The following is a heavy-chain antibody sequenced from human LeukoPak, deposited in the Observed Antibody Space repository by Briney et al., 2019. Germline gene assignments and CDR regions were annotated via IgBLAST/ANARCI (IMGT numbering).Heavy chain of an antibody. Sequence: PGGSLRLPCAASGFTFSSYSMNWVRQAPGKGLEWVSYISSSSSTIYYADSVKGRFTISRDNAKNALYLQMNSLRAEDTAVYYCARADYDGRGYWGQGTLVTVSS. CDR3: ARADYDGRGY. V-gene: IGHV3-48*04. CDR1: GFTFSSYS. J-gene: IGHJ4*02. D-gene: IGHD4-23*01. CDR2: ISSSSSTI.